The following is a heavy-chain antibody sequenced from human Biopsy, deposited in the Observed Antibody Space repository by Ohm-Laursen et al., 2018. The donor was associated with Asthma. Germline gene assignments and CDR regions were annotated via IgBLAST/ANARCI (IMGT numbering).Heavy chain of an antibody. J-gene: IGHJ6*02. V-gene: IGHV3-33*01. CDR3: ARITSANYYYGMDV. CDR2: IWYDGRKK. Sequence: SLRLSCAASGITFSTYGMHWVRQAPGKGLEWVSFIWYDGRKKTYADSVKGRSTISRDNSKNTLYLQMNSLRAEDTAVYYCARITSANYYYGMDVWGQGTTVTVSS. CDR1: GITFSTYG. D-gene: IGHD1-20*01.